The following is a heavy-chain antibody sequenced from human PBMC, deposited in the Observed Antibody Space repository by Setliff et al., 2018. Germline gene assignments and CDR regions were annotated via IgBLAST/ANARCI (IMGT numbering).Heavy chain of an antibody. J-gene: IGHJ6*02. CDR3: ARSSYSGSYLNV. Sequence: ASVKVSCKASGYTFTSYDINWVRQATGQGLEWMGWMNPNSGNTGYAQKFQGRVTMTRNTSISTAYMDLSSLRFEDTAVYYCARSSYSGSYLNVWGQGTTVTVSS. CDR1: GYTFTSYD. V-gene: IGHV1-8*02. D-gene: IGHD1-26*01. CDR2: MNPNSGNT.